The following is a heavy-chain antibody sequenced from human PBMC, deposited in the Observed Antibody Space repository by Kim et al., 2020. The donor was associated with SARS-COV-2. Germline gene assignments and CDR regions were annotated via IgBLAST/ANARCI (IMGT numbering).Heavy chain of an antibody. CDR3: ARLGYSSSWYLSYYYYGMDV. J-gene: IGHJ6*02. D-gene: IGHD6-13*01. V-gene: IGHV3-11*06. Sequence: RFTISRDNAKNSLYLQMNSLRAEDTAVYYCARLGYSSSWYLSYYYYGMDVWGQGTTVTVSS.